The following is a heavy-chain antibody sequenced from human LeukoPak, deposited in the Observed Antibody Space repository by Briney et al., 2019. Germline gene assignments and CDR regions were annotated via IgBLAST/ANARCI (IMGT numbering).Heavy chain of an antibody. D-gene: IGHD3-22*01. CDR2: INHSGST. J-gene: IGHJ4*02. V-gene: IGHV4-34*01. Sequence: SETLSLTCAVYGGSFSGYYWSWIRQPPGKGLEWIGEINHSGSTNYSPSLQSRVTIPVDTSKNQFSLKLSSMTAADTAMYYCARLVRRQYYYDSGGYSYFDSWGQGTLVTVSS. CDR1: GGSFSGYY. CDR3: ARLVRRQYYYDSGGYSYFDS.